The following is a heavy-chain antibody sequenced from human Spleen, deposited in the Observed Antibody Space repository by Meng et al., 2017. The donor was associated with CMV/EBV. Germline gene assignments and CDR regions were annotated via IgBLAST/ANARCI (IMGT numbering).Heavy chain of an antibody. CDR3: AAAYGSGSSYYYGMDV. CDR1: GYTFTSYA. Sequence: ASVKVSCKASGYTFTSYAMHWVRQAPGQRLEWMGWSNAGNGNTKYSQEFQGRVTITRDTSASTAYMELSSLRSEDMAVYYCAAAYGSGSSYYYGMDVWGQGTTVTVSS. D-gene: IGHD3-10*01. V-gene: IGHV1-3*02. CDR2: SNAGNGNT. J-gene: IGHJ6*02.